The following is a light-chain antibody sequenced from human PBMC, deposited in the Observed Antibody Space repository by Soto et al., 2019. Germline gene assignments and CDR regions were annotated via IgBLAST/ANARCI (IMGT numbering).Light chain of an antibody. Sequence: EIVLTQSPGTLSLSPGERATLSCRASQSVSSSYFAWYQQKPGQAPRLLIYGASSRATGIPDRFSGSGSGTDFTLTISSLEPEDFAVYYCQQYGSSLFTFGPGTKVDIK. CDR1: QSVSSSY. V-gene: IGKV3-20*01. CDR2: GAS. J-gene: IGKJ3*01. CDR3: QQYGSSLFT.